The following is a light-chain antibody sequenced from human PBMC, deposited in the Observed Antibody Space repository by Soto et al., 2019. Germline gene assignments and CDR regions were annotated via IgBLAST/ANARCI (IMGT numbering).Light chain of an antibody. Sequence: EILFTQSPATLSVSPGERATLSCRASQSVSSNLDWYQQKTGQSPRLLIYGASTRATGIPARFTGSGSGTEVTLTISSLQSEDFAVYYCQQYNNWPQTFGQGTRWIS. V-gene: IGKV3-15*01. CDR1: QSVSSN. CDR2: GAS. J-gene: IGKJ1*01. CDR3: QQYNNWPQT.